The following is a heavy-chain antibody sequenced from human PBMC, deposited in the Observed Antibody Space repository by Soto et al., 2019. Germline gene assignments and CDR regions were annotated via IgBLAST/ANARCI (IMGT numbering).Heavy chain of an antibody. CDR3: ARDARTYDNNRN. CDR1: GGSISSSFW. V-gene: IGHV4-4*02. J-gene: IGHJ4*02. Sequence: QVQLRESGPGLVRPSGTLSLTCAVSGGSISSSFWWTWVRQSPGKGLQWIGEIYHIGITHYNPSLKRRVTISVDKSRNQFSLRLNSVTAADTAVYYCARDARTYDNNRNWGLGLLVTVSS. CDR2: IYHIGIT. D-gene: IGHD3-9*01.